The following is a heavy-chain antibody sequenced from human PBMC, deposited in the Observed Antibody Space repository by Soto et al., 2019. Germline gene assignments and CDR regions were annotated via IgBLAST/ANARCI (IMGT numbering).Heavy chain of an antibody. D-gene: IGHD3-22*01. Sequence: PSETLSLTCTVSGGSISSYYWSWIRQPPGKGLEWIGYIYYSGSTNYNPSLKSRVTISVDTSKNQFSLKLSSVTAADTAVYYCAGGDYCDSSGYYRPFDYWGQGTLVTVSS. J-gene: IGHJ4*02. CDR1: GGSISSYY. CDR2: IYYSGST. V-gene: IGHV4-59*01. CDR3: AGGDYCDSSGYYRPFDY.